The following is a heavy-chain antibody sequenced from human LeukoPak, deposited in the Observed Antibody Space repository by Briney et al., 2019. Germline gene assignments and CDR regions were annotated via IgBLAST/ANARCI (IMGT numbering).Heavy chain of an antibody. CDR3: ARERYSYDY. CDR1: GVPITSRSYY. Sequence: SETLSLTCPVSGVPITSRSYYWGWIRQPPGKGLEWIGNIYYSGSTNYNPSLKSRVTISVDTSKNQFSLKLSSVTAADTAVYYCARERYSYDYWGQGTLVTVSS. J-gene: IGHJ4*02. D-gene: IGHD5-18*01. V-gene: IGHV4-39*07. CDR2: IYYSGST.